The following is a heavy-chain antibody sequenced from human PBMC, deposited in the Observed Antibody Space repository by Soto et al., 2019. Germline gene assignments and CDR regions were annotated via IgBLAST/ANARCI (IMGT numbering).Heavy chain of an antibody. CDR3: ARHGSGTTLDAFDV. D-gene: IGHD1-7*01. CDR2: IDPSDSYT. J-gene: IGHJ3*01. CDR1: GYSFTSYW. Sequence: GESLKISCKGSGYSFTSYWISWVRQMPGKGLEWMGRIDPSDSYTNYSPSFQGHVTSSADKSISTAYLQWSSLKAADTAMYYCARHGSGTTLDAFDVWGQGTMVTVSS. V-gene: IGHV5-10-1*01.